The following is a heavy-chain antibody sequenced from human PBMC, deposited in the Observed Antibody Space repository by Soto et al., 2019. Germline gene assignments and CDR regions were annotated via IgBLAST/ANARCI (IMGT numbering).Heavy chain of an antibody. CDR1: GFTFSSYA. Sequence: EVQLLESGGGLVQPGGSLRLSCAASGFTFSSYAMSWVRQAPGKGLDWVSAISGSGGSTYYADSVKGRFTISRDNSKNTLYLQMNSLRAEDTAVYYCAKGSIVVVTAPYFDYWGQGTLVTVSS. V-gene: IGHV3-23*01. CDR3: AKGSIVVVTAPYFDY. D-gene: IGHD2-21*02. CDR2: ISGSGGST. J-gene: IGHJ4*02.